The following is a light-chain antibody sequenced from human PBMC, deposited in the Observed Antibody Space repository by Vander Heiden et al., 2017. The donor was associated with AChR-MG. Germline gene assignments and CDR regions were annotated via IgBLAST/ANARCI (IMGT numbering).Light chain of an antibody. V-gene: IGKV3-20*01. CDR1: QSISSNY. CDR2: GAS. CDR3: QQYGSSPRT. Sequence: DIVLTQPPGTLSLPPGERATLSCRASQSISSNYLAWYQQKPGQAPRLLIYGASSRATGIPDRFSGSGSGTDFTLTISRLEPEDFAVYYCQQYGSSPRTFGGGTKVEIK. J-gene: IGKJ4*01.